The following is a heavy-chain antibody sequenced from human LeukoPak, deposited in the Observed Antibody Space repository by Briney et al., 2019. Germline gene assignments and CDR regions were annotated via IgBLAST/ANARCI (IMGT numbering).Heavy chain of an antibody. D-gene: IGHD2-15*01. CDR3: AREGYCSGGSCYSGFDY. V-gene: IGHV1-69*06. CDR2: IIPIFGTA. Sequence: GASVKVFCKASGGTFSSYAISWVRQAPGQGLEWMGGIIPIFGTANYAQKFQGRVTITADKSTSTAYMELSSLRSEDTAVYYCAREGYCSGGSCYSGFDYWGQGTLVTVSS. J-gene: IGHJ4*02. CDR1: GGTFSSYA.